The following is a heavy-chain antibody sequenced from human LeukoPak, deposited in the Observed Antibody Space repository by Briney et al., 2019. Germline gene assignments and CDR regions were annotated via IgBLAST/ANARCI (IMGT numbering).Heavy chain of an antibody. CDR1: GYTFTSYY. D-gene: IGHD2-15*01. Sequence: ASVTVSCKASGYTFTSYYMHWVRQAPGQGLEWMGIINPSGGSTSYAQKFQGRVTTTRDMSTSTVYMELSSLRSEDTAVYYCASTPGRQDYYFYMDVWGKGTTVTVSS. V-gene: IGHV1-46*01. CDR3: ASTPGRQDYYFYMDV. CDR2: INPSGGST. J-gene: IGHJ6*03.